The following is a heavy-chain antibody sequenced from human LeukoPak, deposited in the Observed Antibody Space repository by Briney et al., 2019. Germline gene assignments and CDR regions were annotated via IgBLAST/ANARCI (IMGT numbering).Heavy chain of an antibody. D-gene: IGHD5-18*01. Sequence: GASVKVSCKASGGTFSSYAISWVRQAPGQGLEWMGGIIPIFGTANYAQKSQGRVTITADESTSTAYMELSSLRSEDTAVYYCARGGYSYGYADYWGQGTLVTVSS. J-gene: IGHJ4*02. CDR2: IIPIFGTA. V-gene: IGHV1-69*13. CDR1: GGTFSSYA. CDR3: ARGGYSYGYADY.